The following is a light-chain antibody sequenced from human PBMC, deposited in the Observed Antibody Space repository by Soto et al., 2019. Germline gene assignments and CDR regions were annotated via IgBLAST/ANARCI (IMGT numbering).Light chain of an antibody. CDR2: AAS. CDR1: QNIRTY. Sequence: DLQMTQSPSSLSASVGDRVTITCRASQNIRTYLNWYQQKPGKVPNLLIYAASSLQSGVPSRFSGSGSGTDFTLTISSLEPEDFATYYCQQTYTTPHTFGQGTKLEI. J-gene: IGKJ2*01. V-gene: IGKV1-39*01. CDR3: QQTYTTPHT.